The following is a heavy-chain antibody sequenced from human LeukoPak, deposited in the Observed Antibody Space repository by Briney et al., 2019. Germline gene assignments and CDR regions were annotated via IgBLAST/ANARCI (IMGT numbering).Heavy chain of an antibody. Sequence: SETLSLTCTLTGDSFSTYYWMWIRQPAGKGREWIGYIYYTGSTNYNPSLNSRVSISLDTSKNQFSLRLTSVTAADTAVYYCARRVATNPKWCFDNWGQGILVTVSS. V-gene: IGHV4-59*08. D-gene: IGHD2-15*01. CDR3: ARRVATNPKWCFDN. CDR2: IYYTGST. J-gene: IGHJ4*02. CDR1: GDSFSTYY.